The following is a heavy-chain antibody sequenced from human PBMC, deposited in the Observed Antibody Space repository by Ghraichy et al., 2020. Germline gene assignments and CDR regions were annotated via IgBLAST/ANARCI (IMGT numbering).Heavy chain of an antibody. CDR2: INHSGST. D-gene: IGHD5-12*01. CDR3: ARGRRYSGYDGSNWFDP. CDR1: GGSFSGYY. V-gene: IGHV4-34*01. J-gene: IGHJ5*02. Sequence: SQTLSLTCAVYGGSFSGYYWSWIRQPPGKGLEWIGEINHSGSTNYNPSLKSRVTISVDTSKNQFSLKLSSVTAADTAVYYCARGRRYSGYDGSNWFDPWGQGTLVTVSS.